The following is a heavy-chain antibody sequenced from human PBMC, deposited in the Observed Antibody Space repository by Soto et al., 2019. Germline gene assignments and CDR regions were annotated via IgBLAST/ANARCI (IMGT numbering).Heavy chain of an antibody. CDR3: GGPGAGAVIRSLFYYYGMDV. J-gene: IGHJ6*02. CDR2: IIPIFGTA. V-gene: IGHV1-69*01. CDR1: GGTFSSYA. Sequence: QVQLVQSGAEVKKPGSSVKVSCKASGGTFSSYAISWVRQAPGQGLEWMGGIIPIFGTANYAQKFQGRVTITADESTSTANRERSSVRSEDTALYYCGGPGAGAVIRSLFYYYGMDVGGQGTTVPVPS. D-gene: IGHD6-19*01.